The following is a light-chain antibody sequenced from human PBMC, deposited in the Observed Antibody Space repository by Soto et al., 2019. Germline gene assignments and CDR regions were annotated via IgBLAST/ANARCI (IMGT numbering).Light chain of an antibody. V-gene: IGLV2-11*01. Sequence: QSALTQPRSVSGSPGQSVTISCTGTNSDVGGYNYVSWYQQHPGKAPKLVIYDVSKRPSGVPDRFSGSKSGNTASLTISGLQAEDEADYCCCSYAGNSLWVFGGGTKLTVL. CDR1: NSDVGGYNY. CDR3: CSYAGNSLWV. CDR2: DVS. J-gene: IGLJ3*02.